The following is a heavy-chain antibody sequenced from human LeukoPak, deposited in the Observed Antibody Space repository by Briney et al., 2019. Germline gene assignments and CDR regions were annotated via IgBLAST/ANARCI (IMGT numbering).Heavy chain of an antibody. J-gene: IGHJ6*02. CDR1: GFTFDDYA. CDR3: AKDAYSSSWPYYYYYYGMDV. D-gene: IGHD6-13*01. CDR2: ISWNSGSI. V-gene: IGHV3-9*01. Sequence: PGRSLRLSCAAPGFTFDDYAMHWVRQAPGKGLEWVSGISWNSGSIGYADSVKGRFTISRDNAKNSLYLQMNSLRAEDTALYYCAKDAYSSSWPYYYYYYGMDVWGQGTTVTVSS.